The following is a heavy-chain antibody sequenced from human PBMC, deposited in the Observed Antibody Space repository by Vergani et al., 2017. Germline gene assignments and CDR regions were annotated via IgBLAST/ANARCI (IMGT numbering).Heavy chain of an antibody. Sequence: QVQLVQSGAEVKKPGASVKVSCKASGYTFTGYYMHWVRQAPGQGLEWMGWINPNSGGTNYAQKFQGRVTMTRDTSISTAYMELSRLRSDDTAVYYCARGRAYCGGDCYIDYWGQGTLVTVSS. CDR3: ARGRAYCGGDCYIDY. CDR2: INPNSGGT. V-gene: IGHV1-2*02. J-gene: IGHJ4*02. CDR1: GYTFTGYY. D-gene: IGHD2-21*02.